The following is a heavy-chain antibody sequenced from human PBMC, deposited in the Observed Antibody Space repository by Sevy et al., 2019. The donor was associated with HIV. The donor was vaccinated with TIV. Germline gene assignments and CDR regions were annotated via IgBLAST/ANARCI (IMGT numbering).Heavy chain of an antibody. D-gene: IGHD1-26*01. CDR1: GGSVSSGRYF. CDR3: ARDSGTYPYYFDY. Sequence: SETLSLTWTVSGGSVSSGRYFWSWIRQPPGKGLEWIGYIHYSGSTNYNPSLKSRVTISVDTSKNQFSLNLSSVTAADMAVYYCARDSGTYPYYFDYWGQGTLVTVSS. V-gene: IGHV4-61*01. J-gene: IGHJ4*02. CDR2: IHYSGST.